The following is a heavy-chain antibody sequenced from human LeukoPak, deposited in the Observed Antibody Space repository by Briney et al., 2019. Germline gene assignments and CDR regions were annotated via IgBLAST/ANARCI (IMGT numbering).Heavy chain of an antibody. V-gene: IGHV1-2*06. CDR3: ARVGAARFRTPIDY. CDR1: GYTFTGYY. CDR2: SNPNSGGT. J-gene: IGHJ4*02. D-gene: IGHD6-6*01. Sequence: ASVKVSCKASGYTFTGYYIHWVRQAPGQGLEWMGRSNPNSGGTNYAQKFQGRVTMTRDTSASTVYMELSRLRSDDTAVYYCARVGAARFRTPIDYWGQGTLVTVSS.